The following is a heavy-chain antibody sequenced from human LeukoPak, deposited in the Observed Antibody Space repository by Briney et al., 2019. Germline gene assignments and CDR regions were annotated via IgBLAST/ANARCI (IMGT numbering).Heavy chain of an antibody. Sequence: ASVKVSCKASGYTLNGYGISWVRQAPGQGLEWMGWINTNSGNTNYAQKLQGRVTMTTDISTSTAYMDLRSLRSDDTAVYYCARQAGGYSSGWYQFHFDYWGQGTLVTVSS. CDR3: ARQAGGYSSGWYQFHFDY. J-gene: IGHJ4*02. CDR2: INTNSGNT. CDR1: GYTLNGYG. D-gene: IGHD6-19*01. V-gene: IGHV1-18*04.